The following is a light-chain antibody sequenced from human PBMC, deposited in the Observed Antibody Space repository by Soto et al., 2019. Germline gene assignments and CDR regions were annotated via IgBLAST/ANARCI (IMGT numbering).Light chain of an antibody. V-gene: IGKV3-20*01. Sequence: EIVLTQSPGTLSLSPGERATLSCRASQSVSSSYLAWYQQKPGQAPRLLIYGASSRATGIPARFSGSGSGTDFTLTISDVQPEDFALYYCHQRQSWPRTFGQGTKVDIK. CDR2: GAS. CDR3: HQRQSWPRT. CDR1: QSVSSSY. J-gene: IGKJ1*01.